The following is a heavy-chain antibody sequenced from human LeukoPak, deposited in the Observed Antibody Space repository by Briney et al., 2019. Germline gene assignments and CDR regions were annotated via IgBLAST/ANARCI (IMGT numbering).Heavy chain of an antibody. Sequence: GGSLRLSCAASGFIVSSNYMSWVRQAPGKGLEWVSVIYSGGSTYYADSVKGRFTISRDNSKNTLYLQMNSLRAEDTAVYYCARELIAAATGGAFDIWGQGTMVTLSS. CDR1: GFIVSSNY. J-gene: IGHJ3*02. CDR2: IYSGGST. D-gene: IGHD6-13*01. V-gene: IGHV3-66*01. CDR3: ARELIAAATGGAFDI.